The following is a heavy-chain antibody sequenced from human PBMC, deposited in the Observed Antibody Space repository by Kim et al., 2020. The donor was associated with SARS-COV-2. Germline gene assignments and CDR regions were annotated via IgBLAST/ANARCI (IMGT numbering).Heavy chain of an antibody. CDR2: IYYSGST. CDR3: ARDGDYGDYDRVRGLTQTWYFDL. J-gene: IGHJ2*01. CDR1: GGSISSSSYY. V-gene: IGHV4-39*07. Sequence: SETLSLTCTVSGGSISSSSYYWGWIRQPPGKGLEWIGSIYYSGSTYYNPSLKSRVTISVDTSKNQFSLKLSSVTAADTAVYYCARDGDYGDYDRVRGLTQTWYFDLWGRGTLVTVSS. D-gene: IGHD4-17*01.